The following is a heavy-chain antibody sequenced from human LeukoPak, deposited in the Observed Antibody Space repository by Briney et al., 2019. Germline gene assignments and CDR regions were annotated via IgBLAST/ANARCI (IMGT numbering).Heavy chain of an antibody. Sequence: SETLSLTCTVSGGSISSYYWSWIRQPPGKGLEWIGYIYYSGSTNYSPSLKSRVTISVDTSKNQFSLKLSSVTAADTAVYYCARTSYDILTKNSNNWFDPWGQGTLVTVS. V-gene: IGHV4-59*01. CDR3: ARTSYDILTKNSNNWFDP. CDR2: IYYSGST. CDR1: GGSISSYY. D-gene: IGHD3-9*01. J-gene: IGHJ5*02.